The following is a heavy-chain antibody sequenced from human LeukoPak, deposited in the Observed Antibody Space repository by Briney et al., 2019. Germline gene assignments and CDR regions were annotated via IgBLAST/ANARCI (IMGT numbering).Heavy chain of an antibody. D-gene: IGHD4-17*01. CDR2: ISSDGSNK. V-gene: IGHV3-30*18. J-gene: IGHJ4*02. Sequence: GRSLRLSCAASGFTFSSYGMHWVRQAPGKGLEWVAVISSDGSNKYYADSVKGRFTISRDNSKNTLYLQMDSLRAEDTAVYYCAKAMTTVTRGFDYWGQGTLVTVSS. CDR1: GFTFSSYG. CDR3: AKAMTTVTRGFDY.